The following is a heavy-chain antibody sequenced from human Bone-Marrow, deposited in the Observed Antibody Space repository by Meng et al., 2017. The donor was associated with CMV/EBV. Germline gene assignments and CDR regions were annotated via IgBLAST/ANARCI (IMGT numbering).Heavy chain of an antibody. Sequence: GESLKISWAASGFIFSSHWMTWVRQAPGKGLEGVANMNQDGSQKNYVDSVKGRFTISRDNAKNSLYLQMNSLRAEDTALYYCAKMKSTIFGECSYPYYYYGMDVWGQGTTVTVSS. V-gene: IGHV3-7*03. CDR1: GFIFSSHW. CDR2: MNQDGSQK. CDR3: AKMKSTIFGECSYPYYYYGMDV. D-gene: IGHD3-3*01. J-gene: IGHJ6*02.